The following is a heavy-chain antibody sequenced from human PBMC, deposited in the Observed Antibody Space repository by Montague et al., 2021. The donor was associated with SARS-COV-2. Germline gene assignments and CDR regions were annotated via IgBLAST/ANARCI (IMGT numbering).Heavy chain of an antibody. V-gene: IGHV4-34*01. Sequence: SETLSLTCAVSGASIDGYYWNWICQPPGKGLEWIGEITHSGNTNYNPSLKSRVAISEDTSRNQFSLRLSSVTAADTAVYYCARPDFRGCSSARFYTDGFDPWGQGTMVTVSS. CDR3: ARPDFRGCSSARFYTDGFDP. CDR2: ITHSGNT. J-gene: IGHJ5*02. D-gene: IGHD2-2*01. CDR1: GASIDGYY.